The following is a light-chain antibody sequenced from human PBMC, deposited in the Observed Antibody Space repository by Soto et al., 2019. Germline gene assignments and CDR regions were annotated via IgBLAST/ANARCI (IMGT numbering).Light chain of an antibody. CDR3: CSYAGSHYV. J-gene: IGLJ1*01. CDR2: EVN. CDR1: SSDVGGYNY. Sequence: QSALTQPASVSGSPGQSITISCTGTSSDVGGYNYVSWYQQNPGKAPKLMIYEVNYRPSGVSDRFSGSKSGNTASLTISGLQAEDEADYYCCSYAGSHYVFGTGTKLTVL. V-gene: IGLV2-14*01.